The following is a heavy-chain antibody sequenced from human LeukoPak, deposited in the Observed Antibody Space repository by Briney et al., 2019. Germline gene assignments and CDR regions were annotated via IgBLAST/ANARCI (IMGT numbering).Heavy chain of an antibody. D-gene: IGHD5-24*01. CDR1: GYTYTSYW. CDR2: IFPGDSDS. CDR3: ARMRDAYPDY. Sequence: GESLKISCTGSGYTYTSYWIGWVRQIHATRLEWVGIIFPGDSDSRYSPSFQGQVTISADKSINTAYLQWSSLKASDTAMYLCARMRDAYPDYWGQGTLLTVSS. V-gene: IGHV5-51*01. J-gene: IGHJ4*02.